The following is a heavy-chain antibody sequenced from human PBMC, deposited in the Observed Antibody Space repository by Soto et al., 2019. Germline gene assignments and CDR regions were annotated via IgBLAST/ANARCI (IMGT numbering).Heavy chain of an antibody. D-gene: IGHD3-22*01. CDR2: IYYSGST. V-gene: IGHV4-31*03. CDR3: ATVTMRVEQYYFDC. J-gene: IGHJ4*02. Sequence: PSETLSLTCTVSGGSISSGGYYWSWIRQHPGKGLEWIGYIYYSGSTYYNPSLKSRVTISVDTSKNQFSLKLSSVTAADTAVHYWATVTMRVEQYYFDCRGRGTL. CDR1: GGSISSGGYY.